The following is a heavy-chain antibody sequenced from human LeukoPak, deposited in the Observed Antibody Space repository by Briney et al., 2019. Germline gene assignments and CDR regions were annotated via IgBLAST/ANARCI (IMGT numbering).Heavy chain of an antibody. CDR2: ISWNSGSI. CDR1: GFTFDDYA. Sequence: GGSLRLSCAASGFTFDDYAMHWVRQAPGKGLEWVSGISWNSGSIGYADSVKGRFTISRDNAKNSLYLQMNSLRAEDTAVYYCAKNNYDGSGYWGQGALVTVSS. V-gene: IGHV3-9*01. D-gene: IGHD3-22*01. J-gene: IGHJ4*02. CDR3: AKNNYDGSGY.